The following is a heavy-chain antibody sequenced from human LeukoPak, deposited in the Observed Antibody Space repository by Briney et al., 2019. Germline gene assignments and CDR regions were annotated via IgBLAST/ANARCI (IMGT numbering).Heavy chain of an antibody. J-gene: IGHJ6*02. CDR3: ARGKYKRGYYYGMDV. D-gene: IGHD1-1*01. Sequence: GASVKVSCKASGGTFSSYAISWVRQAPGQGLEWMGRIIPILGIANYAQKFQGRVTTTADKSTSTAYMELSSLRSEDTAVYYCARGKYKRGYYYGMDVWGQGTTVTVSS. CDR2: IIPILGIA. V-gene: IGHV1-69*04. CDR1: GGTFSSYA.